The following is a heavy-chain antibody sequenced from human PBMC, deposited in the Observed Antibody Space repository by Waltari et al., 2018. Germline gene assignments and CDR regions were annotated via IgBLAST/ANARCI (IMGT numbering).Heavy chain of an antibody. D-gene: IGHD6-19*01. CDR2: INAGNGNT. V-gene: IGHV1-3*01. Sequence: QVQLVQSGAAVKKPGASVKVSCKASGYTFTSYAMHWVRQPPGQRLEWMGWINAGNGNTKYSQKFQGRVTITRDTSARTAYMELSSLRSEDTAVYYCARSVAGTFFGYWGQGTLVTVSS. J-gene: IGHJ4*02. CDR1: GYTFTSYA. CDR3: ARSVAGTFFGY.